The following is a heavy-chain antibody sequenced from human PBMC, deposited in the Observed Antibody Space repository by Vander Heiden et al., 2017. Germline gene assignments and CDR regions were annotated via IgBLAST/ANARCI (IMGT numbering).Heavy chain of an antibody. CDR3: AKATYGSEYYFDY. CDR1: GFTFDDYA. Sequence: EVQLVESGGGLVQPGRSLRLSCAASGFTFDDYAMHWVRQAPGKGLEWVSGISWNSGSIGYADSVKGRFTISRDNAKNSLYLQMNSLRAEDTALYYCAKATYGSEYYFDYWGQGTLVTVSS. J-gene: IGHJ4*02. V-gene: IGHV3-9*01. CDR2: ISWNSGSI. D-gene: IGHD3-10*01.